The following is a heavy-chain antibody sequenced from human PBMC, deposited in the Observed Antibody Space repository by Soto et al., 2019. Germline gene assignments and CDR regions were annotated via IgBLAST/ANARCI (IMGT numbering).Heavy chain of an antibody. CDR3: ARLIGFETAFDY. Sequence: SETLSLTCTVSGGSIGSGDYYWGRIRQPPGKGLEWSGSIYYGGSTYYNPALRRRATISVDTSKNQFSLKLSSGNADDTSDYYCARLIGFETAFDYWGKGTLVTVSS. CDR1: GGSIGSGDYY. V-gene: IGHV4-30-4*02. D-gene: IGHD3-22*01. CDR2: IYYGGST. J-gene: IGHJ4*02.